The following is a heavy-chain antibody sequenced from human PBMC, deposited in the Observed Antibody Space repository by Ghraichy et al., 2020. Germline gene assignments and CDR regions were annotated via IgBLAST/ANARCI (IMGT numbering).Heavy chain of an antibody. CDR1: GGSISSSSYY. V-gene: IGHV4-39*01. J-gene: IGHJ4*02. CDR2: IYYSGST. Sequence: SQTLSLTCTVSGGSISSSSYYWGWIRQPPGKGLEWIGSIYYSGSTYYNPSLKSRVTISVDTSKNQFSLKLSSVTAADTAVYYCARLGLDSSGYYYLDYWGQGTLVTVSS. CDR3: ARLGLDSSGYYYLDY. D-gene: IGHD3-22*01.